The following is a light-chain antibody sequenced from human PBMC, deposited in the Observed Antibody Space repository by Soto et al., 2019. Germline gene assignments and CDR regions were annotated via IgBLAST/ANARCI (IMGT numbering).Light chain of an antibody. Sequence: EIVLTPSPATLSLSPVERATLSCRASQSVSSYLAWYQQKPGQAPRLLIYGASNRATGIPARFSGSGSGTDFTLTISSLEPEDFAVYYCQQRSNPITFGQGTRLEIK. V-gene: IGKV3-11*01. CDR2: GAS. CDR1: QSVSSY. J-gene: IGKJ5*01. CDR3: QQRSNPIT.